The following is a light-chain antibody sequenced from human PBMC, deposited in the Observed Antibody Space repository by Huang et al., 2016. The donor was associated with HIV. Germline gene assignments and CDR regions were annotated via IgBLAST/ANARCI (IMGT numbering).Light chain of an antibody. CDR2: GAS. Sequence: IVLTQSPGTLSLSPGERATLSCRASQRVSSSYLAWYQHKPGQAPRLLIYGASSRATGIPDRFSGSGSVTDFTLTISKLEPEDFAVYYCQQYSRSLWTFGQGTKVEIK. CDR3: QQYSRSLWT. V-gene: IGKV3-20*01. J-gene: IGKJ1*01. CDR1: QRVSSSY.